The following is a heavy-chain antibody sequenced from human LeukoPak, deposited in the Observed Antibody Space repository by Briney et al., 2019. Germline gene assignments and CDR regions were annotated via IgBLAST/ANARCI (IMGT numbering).Heavy chain of an antibody. J-gene: IGHJ4*02. V-gene: IGHV1-69*04. D-gene: IGHD6-13*01. CDR1: GYTFTSYG. Sequence: AASVTVSCKASGYTFTSYGISWVRQAPGQGLEWMGRIIPILGIANYAQKFQGRVTITADKSTSTAYMELSSLRSEDTAVYYCARTGYSSSWYLGYWGQGTLVTVSS. CDR2: IIPILGIA. CDR3: ARTGYSSSWYLGY.